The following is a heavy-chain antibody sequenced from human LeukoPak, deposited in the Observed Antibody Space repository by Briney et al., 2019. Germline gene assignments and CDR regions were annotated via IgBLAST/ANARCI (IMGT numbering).Heavy chain of an antibody. CDR3: ARTKQQLVLDAFDI. V-gene: IGHV3-20*04. Sequence: PGGSLRLSCAASGFTFDDYGMSRVRQAPGKGLEWVSGINWDGGSTGYADSVKGRFTISRDNAKNSLYLQMNSLRAEDTALYYCARTKQQLVLDAFDIWGQGTMVTVSS. D-gene: IGHD6-13*01. CDR1: GFTFDDYG. J-gene: IGHJ3*02. CDR2: INWDGGST.